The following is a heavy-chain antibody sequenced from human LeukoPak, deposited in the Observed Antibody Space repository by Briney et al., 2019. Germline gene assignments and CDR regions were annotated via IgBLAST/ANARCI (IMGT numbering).Heavy chain of an antibody. J-gene: IGHJ3*02. Sequence: GRSLRLSCAGSGFTFNYFAIHWVRQAPGKGLEWVAVTSFDGTNKYCADSVQGRFTISRDNSKNTLYLQMNSLRAEDTTVYYCARAGGTGTVDIWGQGTMVTVSS. CDR1: GFTFNYFA. CDR3: ARAGGTGTVDI. V-gene: IGHV3-30-3*01. D-gene: IGHD2-8*02. CDR2: TSFDGTNK.